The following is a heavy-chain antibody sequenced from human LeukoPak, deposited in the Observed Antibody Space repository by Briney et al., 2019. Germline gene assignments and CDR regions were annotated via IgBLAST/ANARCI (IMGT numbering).Heavy chain of an antibody. CDR1: GDSVPSNSAA. CDR2: TYYRSKWYN. Sequence: SQTLSLTCDISGDSVPSNSAAWNWIRQSPLRGLEWLGRTYYRSKWYNDYAVSVKSRITINPDTSKNQFSLQLNSVTPEDTAVYYCTRGAPVGSSREFDYWGQGTLVTVSS. V-gene: IGHV6-1*01. J-gene: IGHJ4*02. D-gene: IGHD5-24*01. CDR3: TRGAPVGSSREFDY.